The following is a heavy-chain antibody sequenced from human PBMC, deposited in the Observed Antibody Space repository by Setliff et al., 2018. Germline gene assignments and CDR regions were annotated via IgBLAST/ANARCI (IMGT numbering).Heavy chain of an antibody. V-gene: IGHV1-8*01. CDR3: ARGLKLRYFDWPIEY. J-gene: IGHJ4*02. CDR2: MNPNSGNT. Sequence: ASVKVSCKASGYTFTSYDINWVRQATGQGLEWMGWMNPNSGNTGYAQKFQGRVTMTRNTSISTAYMELSSLRSEDTAVYYCARGLKLRYFDWPIEYWGQGTLVTVSS. CDR1: GYTFTSYD. D-gene: IGHD3-9*01.